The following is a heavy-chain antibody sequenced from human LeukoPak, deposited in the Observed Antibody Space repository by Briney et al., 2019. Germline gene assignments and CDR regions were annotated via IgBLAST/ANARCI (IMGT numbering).Heavy chain of an antibody. Sequence: SETLSLTCTVSGGSMSGYYWSWIRQPAGKGLEWIGYIYYSGTTDYNPSLKSRVTISVDTSNNQFSLKVSSVTAADTAVYYCARSSGAYRSFDYWGQGTLVPVSS. CDR1: GGSMSGYY. J-gene: IGHJ4*02. CDR2: IYYSGTT. V-gene: IGHV4-59*01. CDR3: ARSSGAYRSFDY. D-gene: IGHD1-26*01.